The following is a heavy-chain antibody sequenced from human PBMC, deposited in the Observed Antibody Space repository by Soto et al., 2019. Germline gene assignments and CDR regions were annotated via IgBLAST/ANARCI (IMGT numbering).Heavy chain of an antibody. D-gene: IGHD2-15*01. CDR2: IYYSGST. V-gene: IGHV4-39*01. CDR1: GGSISSSSYY. CDR3: ARRAGRGYCSRGSCYPPGYSFDS. J-gene: IGHJ4*02. Sequence: SETLSLTCTVSGGSISSSSYYWGWIRQPPGKGLEWIGSIYYSGSTYYNPSLKSRVTISVDTSKNQFSLKLSSVTAADTAVYYCARRAGRGYCSRGSCYPPGYSFDSWGQGTLVT.